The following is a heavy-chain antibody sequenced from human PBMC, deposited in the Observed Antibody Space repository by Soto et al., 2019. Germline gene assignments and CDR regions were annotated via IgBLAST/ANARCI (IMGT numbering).Heavy chain of an antibody. Sequence: QVQLVQSGAEVKKPGSSVKVSCKASGGTFSSYAISWVRQAPGQGLEWMGGIIPIFGTANYAQKFQGRVTITADESTSTANMELSSLRSEDKAGYYCAREGVMGTVNHFDYWGQGTLVTVSS. J-gene: IGHJ4*02. D-gene: IGHD4-17*01. V-gene: IGHV1-69*12. CDR3: AREGVMGTVNHFDY. CDR1: GGTFSSYA. CDR2: IIPIFGTA.